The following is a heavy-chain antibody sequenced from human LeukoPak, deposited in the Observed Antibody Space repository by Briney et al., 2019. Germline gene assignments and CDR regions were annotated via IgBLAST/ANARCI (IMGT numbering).Heavy chain of an antibody. D-gene: IGHD3-10*01. CDR1: GGSFSVYY. CDR2: INHSGST. Sequence: SETLSLTCAVYGGSFSVYYCSWIRQPPGKGLEWIGEINHSGSTNYNPSLKSRVTISVDTSKNQFSLKLSSVTAADTAVYYCATGSYYYFGYWGQGTLVTVSS. V-gene: IGHV4-34*01. J-gene: IGHJ4*02. CDR3: ATGSYYYFGY.